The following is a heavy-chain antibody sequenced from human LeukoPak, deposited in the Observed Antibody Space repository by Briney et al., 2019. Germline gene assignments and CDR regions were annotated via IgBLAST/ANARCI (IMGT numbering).Heavy chain of an antibody. D-gene: IGHD5-12*01. J-gene: IGHJ4*02. CDR1: GGSFSGYY. V-gene: IGHV4-34*01. Sequence: SETLSLTCAVYGGSFSGYYWSWIRQPPGKGLEWNGEINHSGSTNYNPSLKSRVTISVDTSKNQFSLKLSSVTAADTAVYYCARADIVATIDYWGQGTLVTVSS. CDR2: INHSGST. CDR3: ARADIVATIDY.